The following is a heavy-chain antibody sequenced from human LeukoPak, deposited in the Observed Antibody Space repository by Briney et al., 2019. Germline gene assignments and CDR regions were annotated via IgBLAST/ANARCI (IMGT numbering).Heavy chain of an antibody. Sequence: SETLSLTCAVYGGSFSGYYWSWIRQPPGKGLEWIGEINHSGSTNYNPSLKSRVTISVDTSKNQFSLKLNCVTAADTAVYYCARGQLRAFDYWGQGTLVTVSS. J-gene: IGHJ4*02. CDR2: INHSGST. V-gene: IGHV4-34*01. CDR1: GGSFSGYY. CDR3: ARGQLRAFDY. D-gene: IGHD1-1*01.